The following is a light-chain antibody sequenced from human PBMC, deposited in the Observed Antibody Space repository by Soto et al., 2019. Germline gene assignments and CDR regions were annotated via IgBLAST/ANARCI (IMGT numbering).Light chain of an antibody. CDR1: QSIQTW. Sequence: DIQMTQSPSTLSASVGDRVTISCRASQSIQTWLAWYQQRPCKAPNLLIFDASELASGVSSRFSGSGSGAEFTLTISSLQADDFATYYCQQYESYPYTFGRGTRLEIK. CDR2: DAS. J-gene: IGKJ2*01. CDR3: QQYESYPYT. V-gene: IGKV1-5*01.